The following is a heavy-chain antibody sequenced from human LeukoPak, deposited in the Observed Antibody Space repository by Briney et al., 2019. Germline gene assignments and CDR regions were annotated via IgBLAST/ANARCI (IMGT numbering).Heavy chain of an antibody. CDR3: AKDDDGSGSYPSFHY. CDR1: GFTFSSYA. V-gene: IGHV3-23*01. Sequence: GGSLRLSCAASGFTFSSYAMSWVRQAPGKGLEWVSAISGSDRSTCYADSVKGRFTISRDNSKNTLYLQMNSLRAEDTAVYYCAKDDDGSGSYPSFHYWGQGPWSPSPQ. CDR2: ISGSDRST. J-gene: IGHJ4*02. D-gene: IGHD3-10*01.